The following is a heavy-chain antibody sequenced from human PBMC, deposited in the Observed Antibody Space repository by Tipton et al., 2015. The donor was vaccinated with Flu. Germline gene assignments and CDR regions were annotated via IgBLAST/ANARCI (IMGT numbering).Heavy chain of an antibody. Sequence: SLRLSCAASGFTFSSYGMHWVRQAPGKGLEWVAVIWYDGSNKYYADSVKGRFTISRDNSKNTLYLQMNSLRAEDTAVYYCAKDRVGYYGSGVDYWGQGTLVTVSS. CDR1: GFTFSSYG. V-gene: IGHV3-33*06. CDR2: IWYDGSNK. D-gene: IGHD3-10*01. CDR3: AKDRVGYYGSGVDY. J-gene: IGHJ4*02.